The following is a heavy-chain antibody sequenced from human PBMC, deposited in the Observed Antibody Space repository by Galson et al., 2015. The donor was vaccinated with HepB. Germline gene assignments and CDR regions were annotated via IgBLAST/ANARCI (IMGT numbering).Heavy chain of an antibody. CDR3: ARYGYSPLVTFFDF. Sequence: PALVKPTQTLTLTCNFSGFSLSTSGVSVGWIRQPPGKALEWLALIYWDDDKRYSPSLKSRLTITRDTSRNQVVLTMTDMDPVDTATYYCARYGYSPLVTFFDFWGQGARVTVSS. CDR1: GFSLSTSGVS. CDR2: IYWDDDK. V-gene: IGHV2-5*02. D-gene: IGHD5-18*01. J-gene: IGHJ4*02.